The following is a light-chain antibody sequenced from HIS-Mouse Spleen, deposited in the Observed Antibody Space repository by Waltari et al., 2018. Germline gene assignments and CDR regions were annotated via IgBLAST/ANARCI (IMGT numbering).Light chain of an antibody. CDR1: TLHSTYK. J-gene: IGLJ3*02. Sequence: QPVLPQPPSASASLGASVTTTCPRSTLHSTYKVDWYQQTPGKGPRFVMRVGTGVIVGSKGDGIPDRFSVLGSGLNRYLTIKNIQEEDESDYHCGADHGSGSNFVWVFGGGTKLTVL. V-gene: IGLV9-49*01. CDR2: VGTGVIVG. CDR3: GADHGSGSNFVWV.